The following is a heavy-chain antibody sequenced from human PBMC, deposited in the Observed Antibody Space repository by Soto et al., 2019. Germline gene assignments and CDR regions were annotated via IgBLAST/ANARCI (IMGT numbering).Heavy chain of an antibody. CDR3: TRGPRPISTGTGAY. D-gene: IGHD3-10*01. V-gene: IGHV3-74*01. J-gene: IGHJ4*02. CDR1: GFIFKMYW. Sequence: GGSLRLSCAASGFIFKMYWMHWVRQSPGKGLVWISRIYNDGTYSDYADSVRGRFTIPRDNVNDTLYLQMNNLRAEDSGLYYCTRGPRPISTGTGAYWGQGTQVTVSS. CDR2: IYNDGTYS.